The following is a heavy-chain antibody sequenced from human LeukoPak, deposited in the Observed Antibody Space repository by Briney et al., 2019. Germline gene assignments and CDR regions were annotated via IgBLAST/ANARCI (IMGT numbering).Heavy chain of an antibody. CDR1: GYSLSSGYY. Sequence: SETLSLTCTVSGYSLSSGYYWGWIRQPAGKGLEWIGRIYTSGSTNYNPSLKSRVTISVDTSKNQFSLKLSSVTAADTAVYYCARGTTGYEPFDYWGQGTLVTVSS. D-gene: IGHD5-12*01. V-gene: IGHV4-61*02. CDR3: ARGTTGYEPFDY. CDR2: IYTSGST. J-gene: IGHJ4*02.